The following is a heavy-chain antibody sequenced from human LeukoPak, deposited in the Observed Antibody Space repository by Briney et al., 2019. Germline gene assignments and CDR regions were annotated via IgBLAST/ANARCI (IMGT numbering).Heavy chain of an antibody. J-gene: IGHJ4*02. V-gene: IGHV3-48*01. CDR2: ISSGSRTI. CDR3: ARESITGDRDFDY. CDR1: GFSFSSYS. Sequence: GGSLRLSCAASGFSFSSYSMNWVRQAPGRGLEWISYISSGSRTIFYADSVKGRFTISRDNAKNSLYLLMNNLRADDTAVYYCARESITGDRDFDYWGQGTRITVSS. D-gene: IGHD7-27*01.